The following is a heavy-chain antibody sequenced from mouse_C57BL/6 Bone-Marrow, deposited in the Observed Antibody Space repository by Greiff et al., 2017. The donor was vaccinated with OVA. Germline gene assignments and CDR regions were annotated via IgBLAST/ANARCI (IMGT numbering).Heavy chain of an antibody. J-gene: IGHJ2*01. CDR1: GFTFSSYG. D-gene: IGHD1-2*01. CDR2: ISSGGSYT. CDR3: ARPGFNYFDY. Sequence: DVMLVESGGDLVKPGGSLKLSCAASGFTFSSYGMSWVRQTPDKRLEWVATISSGGSYTYYPDSVKGRFTISRDNAKNTLYLQMSSLKSEDTAMYYCARPGFNYFDYWGQGTTLTVSS. V-gene: IGHV5-6*02.